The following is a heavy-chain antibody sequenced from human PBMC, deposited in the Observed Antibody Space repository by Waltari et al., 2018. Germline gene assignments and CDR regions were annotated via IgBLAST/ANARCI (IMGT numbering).Heavy chain of an antibody. D-gene: IGHD6-13*01. J-gene: IGHJ4*02. CDR3: ARMIAAADEEIDY. Sequence: QVQLVQSGAEVKKPGASVKVSCQDSGYTFTGYYMHWVRQAPGQGLEWMGWVNPNSGGTNYAQKFQGRVTMTRDTAISTAYMELSRLRSDDTAVYYCARMIAAADEEIDYWGQGTLVTVSS. V-gene: IGHV1-2*02. CDR2: VNPNSGGT. CDR1: GYTFTGYY.